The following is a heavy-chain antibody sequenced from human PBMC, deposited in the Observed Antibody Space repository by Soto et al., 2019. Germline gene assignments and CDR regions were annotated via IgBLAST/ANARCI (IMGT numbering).Heavy chain of an antibody. CDR1: GFTFSSSW. V-gene: IGHV3-7*01. CDR3: ARDLDTAMEPDYYYYGMDV. Sequence: PGGSLRLSCAASGFTFSSSWMTWVRQAPGKGLEWVANIKKDGSDKYYVDSVKGRFTISRDNAKNSLYLQMNSLRAEDTAVYFCARDLDTAMEPDYYYYGMDVWGQGTTVTVSS. CDR2: IKKDGSDK. J-gene: IGHJ6*02. D-gene: IGHD5-18*01.